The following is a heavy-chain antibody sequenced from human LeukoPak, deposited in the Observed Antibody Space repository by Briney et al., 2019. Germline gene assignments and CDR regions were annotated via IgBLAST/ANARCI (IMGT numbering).Heavy chain of an antibody. D-gene: IGHD4-23*01. CDR1: EFSVGSNY. CDR2: IYSGGST. CDR3: ARVGGNSIDY. J-gene: IGHJ4*02. Sequence: PGGSLRLSCAASEFSVGSNYMTWVRQAPGKGLEWVSLIYSGGSTYYADSVKGRFTISRDNSKNSLYLQMNSLRAEDTAVYYCARVGGNSIDYWGQGTLVTVSS. V-gene: IGHV3-53*01.